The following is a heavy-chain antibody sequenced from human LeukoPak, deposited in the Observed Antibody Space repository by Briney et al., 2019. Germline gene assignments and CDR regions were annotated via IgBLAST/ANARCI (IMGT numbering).Heavy chain of an antibody. CDR3: VRLYCTTDIC. CDR1: GYSFTNYW. D-gene: IGHD2-8*01. V-gene: IGHV5-51*01. Sequence: GESLKISCKGSGYSFTNYWIGWVRQMPGKGLEWMGIIYPRDSDTRYSPSFQGHVTISADQSISTAYLHWSSLRASDTAIYYCVRLYCTTDICWGQGTLVTVSS. J-gene: IGHJ4*02. CDR2: IYPRDSDT.